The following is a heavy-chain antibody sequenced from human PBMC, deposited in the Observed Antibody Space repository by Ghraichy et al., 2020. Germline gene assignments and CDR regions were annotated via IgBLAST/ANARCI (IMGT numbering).Heavy chain of an antibody. CDR3: ARGRSMVATADYFDY. Sequence: ASVKVSCKASRYTFTSYYMHWVRQAPGQGLEWMGIIDPSGGSTSYAQKFQGRVTMTRDTSTSTVYMELSSLRSEDTAVYYCARGRSMVATADYFDYWGQGTLVTVSS. CDR1: RYTFTSYY. V-gene: IGHV1-46*01. J-gene: IGHJ4*02. D-gene: IGHD5-12*01. CDR2: IDPSGGST.